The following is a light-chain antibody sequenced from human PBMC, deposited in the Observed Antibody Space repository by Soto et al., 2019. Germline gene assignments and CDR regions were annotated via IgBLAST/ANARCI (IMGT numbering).Light chain of an antibody. V-gene: IGKV1-5*01. J-gene: IGKJ2*01. CDR2: DAS. CDR1: QSISSW. CDR3: QQYNSNPYT. Sequence: DIQMTQSPSTLSASVGDRVTITCRASQSISSWLAWYQQKPGKAPKLLIYDASSLESGVPSRFSGSGSGTEFTLTISSLQPDDLATYYCQQYNSNPYTFGQGTKREIK.